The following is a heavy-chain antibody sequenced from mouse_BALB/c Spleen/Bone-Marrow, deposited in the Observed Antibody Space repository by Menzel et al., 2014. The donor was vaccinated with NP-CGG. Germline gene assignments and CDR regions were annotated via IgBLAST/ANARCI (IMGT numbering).Heavy chain of an antibody. V-gene: IGHV5-9-3*01. Sequence: EVKLVESGGGLVKPGGSLKLSCAASGFTFSSYAMSWVRQTPEKRLEWVATISSCGSYTYYPDSVMGRFTIYRDNAKNTLYLQMSSLRSEDTAMYYCARHGITRLLDYWGQGTTLKVYS. CDR1: GFTFSSYA. D-gene: IGHD2-4*01. CDR2: ISSCGSYT. J-gene: IGHJ2*01. CDR3: ARHGITRLLDY.